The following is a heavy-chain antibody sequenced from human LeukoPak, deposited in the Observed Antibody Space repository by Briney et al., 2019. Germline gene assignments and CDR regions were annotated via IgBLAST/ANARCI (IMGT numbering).Heavy chain of an antibody. J-gene: IGHJ4*02. CDR3: ARVRIWYNSRWNLSHFDY. CDR2: IYHGGST. Sequence: SETLSLTCSVSGYSISSGYYWGWIRQPPGKGLEWIGTIYHGGSTYYNPSLKSRVTISVDTSKNQFSLKLSSVTAADTAVYYCARVRIWYNSRWNLSHFDYWGQGTLVTVSS. V-gene: IGHV4-38-2*02. CDR1: GYSISSGYY. D-gene: IGHD6-13*01.